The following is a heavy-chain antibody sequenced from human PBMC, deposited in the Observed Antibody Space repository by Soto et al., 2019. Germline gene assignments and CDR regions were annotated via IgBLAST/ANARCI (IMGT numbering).Heavy chain of an antibody. CDR3: ARDVRRGGYNFWSLNY. Sequence: GGSLRLSCAASGFTFSSYAMHWVRQAPGKGLEWVAVISYDGSNKYYADSVKGRFTISRDNSKNTLYLQMNSLRAEDTAVYYCARDVRRGGYNFWSLNYWGQGTLVTVSS. D-gene: IGHD3-3*01. CDR2: ISYDGSNK. J-gene: IGHJ4*02. CDR1: GFTFSSYA. V-gene: IGHV3-30-3*01.